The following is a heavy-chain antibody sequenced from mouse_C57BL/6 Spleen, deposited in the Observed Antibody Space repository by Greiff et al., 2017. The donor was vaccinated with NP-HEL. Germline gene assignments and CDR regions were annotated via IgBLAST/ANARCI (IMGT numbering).Heavy chain of an antibody. D-gene: IGHD1-1*01. CDR1: GFTFSSYG. Sequence: DVKLVESGGDLVKPGGSLKLSCAASGFTFSSYGMSWVRQTPDKRLEWVATISSGGSYTYYPDSVKGRFTISRDNAKNTLYVQMSSLKSEDTAMYYCARHPLYGSIYFAYWGQGTLVTVSA. CDR3: ARHPLYGSIYFAY. V-gene: IGHV5-6*02. J-gene: IGHJ3*01. CDR2: ISSGGSYT.